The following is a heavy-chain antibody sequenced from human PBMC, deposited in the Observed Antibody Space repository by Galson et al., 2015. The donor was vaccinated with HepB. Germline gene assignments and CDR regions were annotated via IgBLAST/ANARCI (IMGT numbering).Heavy chain of an antibody. CDR3: AHRSGWYNYFDY. CDR2: IYWDDDK. Sequence: PALVKPTQTLTLTCTFSGFSLSTSGVGVGWIRQPPGKALEWLALIYWDDDKRYSPSLKSRLTITKDTSKNQVVLTMTNMDPVDTATYYCAHRSGWYNYFDYWGQGTLVTVSS. CDR1: GFSLSTSGVG. J-gene: IGHJ4*02. D-gene: IGHD6-19*01. V-gene: IGHV2-5*02.